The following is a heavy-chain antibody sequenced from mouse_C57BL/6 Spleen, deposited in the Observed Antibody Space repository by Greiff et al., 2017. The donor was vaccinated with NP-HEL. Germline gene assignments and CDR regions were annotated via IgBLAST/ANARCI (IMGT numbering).Heavy chain of an antibody. V-gene: IGHV8-12*01. CDR3: ARRGGYGNSFYYFDY. D-gene: IGHD2-1*01. Sequence: QVTLKESGPGILQSSQTLSLTCSFSGFSLSTSGMGVSWIRQPSGKGLEWLAHIYWDDDKRYNPSLKSRLTISKDTSRNQVFLKITSVDTADTATYYCARRGGYGNSFYYFDYWGQGTTLTVSS. CDR2: IYWDDDK. CDR1: GFSLSTSGMG. J-gene: IGHJ2*01.